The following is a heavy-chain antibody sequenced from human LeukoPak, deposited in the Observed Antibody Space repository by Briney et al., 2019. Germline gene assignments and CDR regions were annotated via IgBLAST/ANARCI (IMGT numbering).Heavy chain of an antibody. Sequence: ASVKVSCKASGYTIIDYYIHWVRQAPGQGLEWMGWINPNSGGTNYAQKFQGRVTMTSDTSISTAYMELSRLRSDDTALYYCARDLGYSSSSVGDYWGQGTLVTVSS. CDR2: INPNSGGT. D-gene: IGHD6-6*01. CDR3: ARDLGYSSSSVGDY. J-gene: IGHJ4*02. CDR1: GYTIIDYY. V-gene: IGHV1-2*02.